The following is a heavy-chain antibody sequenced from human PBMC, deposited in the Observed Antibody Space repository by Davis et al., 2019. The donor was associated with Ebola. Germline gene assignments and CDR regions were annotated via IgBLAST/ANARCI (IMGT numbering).Heavy chain of an antibody. D-gene: IGHD6-6*01. V-gene: IGHV3-15*01. CDR1: GITFSNAW. Sequence: GESLKISCEASGITFSNAWMSWVRQAPGKGLEWVGRIKSKTDGGTTDYAAPVKGRFTLSRDDSENTVYLQMNSLKTEDTAVYYCTSTPYSSSSHFDLWGRGTLVTVSS. J-gene: IGHJ2*01. CDR3: TSTPYSSSSHFDL. CDR2: IKSKTDGGTT.